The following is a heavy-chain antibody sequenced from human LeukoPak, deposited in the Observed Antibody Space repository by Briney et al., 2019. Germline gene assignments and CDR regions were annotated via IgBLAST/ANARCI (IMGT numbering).Heavy chain of an antibody. CDR2: IYYSGST. Sequence: SETLSLTCTVSGGSISSYYWSWSRQRPGKGLEWIGYIYYSGSTNYNPSLKSRVTLSVDTSKNRFSLKLSSVTAADTAVYYCATGYSSGWDFDYWGQGTLVTVSS. CDR3: ATGYSSGWDFDY. CDR1: GGSISSYY. J-gene: IGHJ4*02. V-gene: IGHV4-59*12. D-gene: IGHD6-19*01.